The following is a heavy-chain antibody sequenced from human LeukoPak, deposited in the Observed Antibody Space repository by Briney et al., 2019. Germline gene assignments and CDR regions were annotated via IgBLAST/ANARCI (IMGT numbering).Heavy chain of an antibody. CDR1: GYTFTSYD. CDR3: ARGGYCSGGSCPYYFDY. Sequence: ASVKVSCKASGYTFTSYDINWVRQATGQGLEWMGWMNPNSGNTGYAQKFQGRVTMTRNTSISTAYMELSSLRSEDTAVYYCARGGYCSGGSCPYYFDYWGQGTLVTVSS. V-gene: IGHV1-8*01. CDR2: MNPNSGNT. J-gene: IGHJ4*02. D-gene: IGHD2-15*01.